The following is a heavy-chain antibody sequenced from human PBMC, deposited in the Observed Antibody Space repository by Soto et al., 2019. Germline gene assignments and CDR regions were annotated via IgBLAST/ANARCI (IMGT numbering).Heavy chain of an antibody. Sequence: EVQLLESGGGLVQPGGSLRLSCAASGFTFSSYAMSWVRQAPGKGLEWVSAISGSGGSTYYADSVKGRFTISRDNSKNTLYLQMNSLRAEDTAVYYCAKDRDSSGYYFYWYFDLWGRGTLVTVSS. J-gene: IGHJ2*01. V-gene: IGHV3-23*01. CDR1: GFTFSSYA. CDR2: ISGSGGST. D-gene: IGHD3-22*01. CDR3: AKDRDSSGYYFYWYFDL.